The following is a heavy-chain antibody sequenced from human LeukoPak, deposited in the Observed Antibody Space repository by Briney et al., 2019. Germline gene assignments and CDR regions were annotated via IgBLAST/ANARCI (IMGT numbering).Heavy chain of an antibody. CDR2: ISSNGGST. CDR1: GFTFSSYA. CDR3: NTDFFSAKTWI. J-gene: IGHJ3*02. D-gene: IGHD3-3*01. Sequence: GGSLRLSCSASGFTFSSYAMHWVRQAPGKGLEYVSAISSNGGSTYYADSVKGRFTISRDDSKNTLYSLVNSLKTEDTAVYYCNTDFFSAKTWIWGQGTMVTVSS. V-gene: IGHV3-64*04.